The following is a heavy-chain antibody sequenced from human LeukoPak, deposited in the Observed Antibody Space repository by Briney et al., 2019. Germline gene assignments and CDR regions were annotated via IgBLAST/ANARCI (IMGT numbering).Heavy chain of an antibody. J-gene: IGHJ3*01. CDR3: VRGTRAFDV. Sequence: GGSLRLSCAASGFTFSSYGMHWVRQAPSKGLEWVAFIRYDGSNKYYADSVKGRFTISRDNAQKSLYLQINSLRGDDTALYYCVRGTRAFDVWGQGTMVTVSS. V-gene: IGHV3-30*02. CDR1: GFTFSSYG. CDR2: IRYDGSNK.